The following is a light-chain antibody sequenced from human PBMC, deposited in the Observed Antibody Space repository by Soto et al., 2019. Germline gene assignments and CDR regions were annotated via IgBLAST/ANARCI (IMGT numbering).Light chain of an antibody. V-gene: IGKV3-11*01. Sequence: LSQSLGTLSLKPGAKATLYCRASQSVKTFLVWYQQRPGQPPRLLIHDASHRAAGIPARFSGSGFGTDFTLTISSLEPEDAAVYYCQQRSNWPPITFGQ. J-gene: IGKJ5*01. CDR3: QQRSNWPPIT. CDR1: QSVKTF. CDR2: DAS.